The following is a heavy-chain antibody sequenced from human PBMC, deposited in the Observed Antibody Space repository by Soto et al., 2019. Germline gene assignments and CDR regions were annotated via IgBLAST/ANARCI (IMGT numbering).Heavy chain of an antibody. J-gene: IGHJ5*02. CDR1: GFTFDDYT. V-gene: IGHV3-43*01. CDR2: ISWDGGST. CDR3: AKDLERAYYYGSGSLDP. Sequence: ESGGVVVQPGGSLRLSCAASGFTFDDYTMHWVRQAPGKGLEWVSLISWDGGSTYYADSVKGRFTISRDNSKNSLYLQMNSLRTEDTALYYCAKDLERAYYYGSGSLDPWGQGTLVTVSS. D-gene: IGHD3-10*01.